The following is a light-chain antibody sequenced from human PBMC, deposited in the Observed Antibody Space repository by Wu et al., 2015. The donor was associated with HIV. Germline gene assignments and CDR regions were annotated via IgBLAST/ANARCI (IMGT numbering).Light chain of an antibody. Sequence: IVLTQSPLILSLSPGERATLSCRASQSVDLLAWYQQRPGQAPRLLIYDTFTRAPGIPARFSSSLSGTDFTLNISSLEPEDFAVYYCQQRSNWLTFGGGTKVE. V-gene: IGKV3-11*01. J-gene: IGKJ4*01. CDR2: DTF. CDR3: QQRSNWLT. CDR1: QSVDL.